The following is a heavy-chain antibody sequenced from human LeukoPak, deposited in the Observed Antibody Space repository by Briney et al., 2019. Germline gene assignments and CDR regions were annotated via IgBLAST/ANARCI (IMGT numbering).Heavy chain of an antibody. V-gene: IGHV4-39*01. CDR2: VYYSGST. CDR3: ARHEWRDYFDF. D-gene: IGHD2-8*01. J-gene: IGHJ4*02. CDR1: SGSISSSNSY. Sequence: SETLSLTCSVSSGSISSSNSYCGWIRQPPGERLEWIGSVYYSGSTYYNPSLKSRVTVSVDTSKKQFSLKLSSVTAADTAVYYCARHEWRDYFDFWGQGTLATVSS.